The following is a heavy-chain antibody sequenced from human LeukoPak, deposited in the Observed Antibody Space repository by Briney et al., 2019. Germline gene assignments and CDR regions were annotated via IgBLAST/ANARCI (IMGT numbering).Heavy chain of an antibody. CDR1: GGSFSGYY. CDR3: ARVRYDYVWGSTPAGFDP. Sequence: PSETLSLTCAVYGGSFSGYYWSWIRQPPGKGLEWIGEINHSGSTNYNPSLKSRVTISVDTSKNQFSLKLGSVTAADTAVYYCARVRYDYVWGSTPAGFDPWGQGTLVTVSS. V-gene: IGHV4-34*01. CDR2: INHSGST. J-gene: IGHJ5*02. D-gene: IGHD3-16*01.